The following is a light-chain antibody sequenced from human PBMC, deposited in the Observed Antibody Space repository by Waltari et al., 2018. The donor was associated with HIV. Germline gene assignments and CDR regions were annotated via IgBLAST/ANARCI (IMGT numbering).Light chain of an antibody. CDR3: QSYDISLSGWV. CDR2: INI. J-gene: IGLJ3*02. CDR1: SSNIGAGYD. V-gene: IGLV1-40*01. Sequence: QSVLTQPPSVSGAPGQRVTISCTGSSSNIGAGYDVHWYQRHPGTAPKLLIYININRPSGVPDRFSGSKSDTSASLAITGLQPEDEADYYCQSYDISLSGWVFGGGTRLTVL.